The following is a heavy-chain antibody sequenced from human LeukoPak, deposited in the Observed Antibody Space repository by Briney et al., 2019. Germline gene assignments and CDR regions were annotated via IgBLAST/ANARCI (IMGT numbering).Heavy chain of an antibody. V-gene: IGHV1-2*02. Sequence: EASVKVSCKASGYTFTDYYIHWVRQAPGQGLEWMGWISPNSGVSTYAQKFQGRVTMTRDTSISTAYMELSRLSSDDTAVYYCARDCSGGSCYSNYYYAMDVWGQGTTVTVSS. CDR3: ARDCSGGSCYSNYYYAMDV. CDR2: ISPNSGVS. J-gene: IGHJ6*02. D-gene: IGHD2-15*01. CDR1: GYTFTDYY.